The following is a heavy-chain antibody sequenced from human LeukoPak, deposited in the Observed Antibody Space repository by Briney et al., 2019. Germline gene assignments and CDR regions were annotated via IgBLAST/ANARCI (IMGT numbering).Heavy chain of an antibody. Sequence: AGGSLRLSCAASGFTFSSYAMSWVRQAPGKGLEWVSAISGSGGSTYYADSVKGRFTISRDNSKNTLYLQMNSLRAEDTAVYYCAKDLLGSYYPWYWGQGTLVTVSS. CDR3: AKDLLGSYYPWY. J-gene: IGHJ4*02. CDR1: GFTFSSYA. D-gene: IGHD1-26*01. V-gene: IGHV3-23*01. CDR2: ISGSGGST.